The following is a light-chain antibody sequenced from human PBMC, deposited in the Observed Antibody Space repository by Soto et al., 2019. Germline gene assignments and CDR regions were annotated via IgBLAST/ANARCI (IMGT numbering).Light chain of an antibody. CDR2: KVS. Sequence: DIVMTQSPLSLPVTLGQPASISCRSSQSLVYSNGDTYLNWFQQRPGLSPRRLSYKVSNRDSGVPDIFSASGSSTVFTLRISRVEAQDVRIYYCMQATHCLFGGGTKVEV. J-gene: IGKJ4*01. CDR1: QSLVYSNGDTY. V-gene: IGKV2-30*01. CDR3: MQATHCL.